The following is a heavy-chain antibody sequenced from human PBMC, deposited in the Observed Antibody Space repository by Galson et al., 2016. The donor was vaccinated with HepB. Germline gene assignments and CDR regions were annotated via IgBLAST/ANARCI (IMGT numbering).Heavy chain of an antibody. D-gene: IGHD7-27*01. V-gene: IGHV3-33*01. CDR1: GFIFSDYG. CDR2: IWSDGSNK. J-gene: IGHJ3*02. Sequence: SLRLSCAASGFIFSDYGMHWVRQAPGKGLEWVAVIWSDGSNKFYSDSVKGRFAISRDNSENTLYLQMNRLRAEDTALYYCAGASGPFDMWGQGTMVTVSS. CDR3: AGASGPFDM.